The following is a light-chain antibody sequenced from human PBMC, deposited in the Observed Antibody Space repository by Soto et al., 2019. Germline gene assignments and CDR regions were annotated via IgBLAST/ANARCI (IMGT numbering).Light chain of an antibody. Sequence: QLVLTQPPSASGTPGQRVTISCSGGSYNVGKNLVYWYQQRPGTAPKLIIFKNNQRPSGVPDRFSGSNSGSSASLAISGLRSEDEADYFCAAWDDSLSAWVFGGGNKRTVL. J-gene: IGLJ3*02. CDR3: AAWDDSLSAWV. CDR2: KNN. CDR1: SYNVGKNL. V-gene: IGLV1-47*01.